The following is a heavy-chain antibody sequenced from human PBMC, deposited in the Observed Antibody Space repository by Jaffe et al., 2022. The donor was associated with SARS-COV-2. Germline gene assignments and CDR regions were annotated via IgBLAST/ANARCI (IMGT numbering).Heavy chain of an antibody. CDR1: GFSLSTSSVG. Sequence: QITLKESGPTLVRPTQTLTLTCSFSGFSLSTSSVGVGWVRQPPGKALEWLALVFWDDRYRYRTSLRNRLTIKKDTSRNQVALTMTNMDPMDSATYYCTHLLWYGESYYFNSWGQGTLVTVSS. V-gene: IGHV2-5*02. J-gene: IGHJ4*02. CDR3: THLLWYGESYYFNS. CDR2: VFWDDRY. D-gene: IGHD6-13*01.